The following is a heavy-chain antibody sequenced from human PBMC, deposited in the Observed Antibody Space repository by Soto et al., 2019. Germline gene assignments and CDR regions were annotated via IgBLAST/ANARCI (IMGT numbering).Heavy chain of an antibody. CDR1: GGSVSSSSYY. V-gene: IGHV4-39*01. CDR3: VRPVATVAGPHTWFDP. J-gene: IGHJ5*02. Sequence: PSETLSLTCAVSGGSVSSSSYYWGWVRQSPGKGLEWIGSIYYSGTTHYNPSLGSRLTISVDKAKNQVSLKLNSVNVADTALYYCVRPVATVAGPHTWFDPWGQGILVTVSS. D-gene: IGHD5-12*01. CDR2: IYYSGTT.